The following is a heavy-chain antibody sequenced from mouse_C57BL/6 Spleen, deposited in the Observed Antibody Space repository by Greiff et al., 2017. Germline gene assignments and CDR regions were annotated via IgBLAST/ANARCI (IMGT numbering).Heavy chain of an antibody. D-gene: IGHD2-5*01. V-gene: IGHV5-16*01. CDR3: ARESAYYSNYEVGAMDD. CDR1: GFTFSDYY. Sequence: EVQVVESEGGLVQPGSSMKLSCTASGFTFSDYYMAWVRQVPDKGLEWVANINYDGSSPYYLDSLKSRLISSRENAKNILYLQMSSLKSEYTATYYCARESAYYSNYEVGAMDDWGQGTSVTVSS. J-gene: IGHJ4*01. CDR2: INYDGSSP.